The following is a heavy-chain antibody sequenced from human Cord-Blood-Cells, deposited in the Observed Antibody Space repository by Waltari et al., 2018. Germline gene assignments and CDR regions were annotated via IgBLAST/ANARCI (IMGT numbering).Heavy chain of an antibody. J-gene: IGHJ3*02. CDR2: IIPIFGTA. D-gene: IGHD5-18*01. CDR3: ARVSFTAMAYDAFDI. V-gene: IGHV1-69*01. CDR1: GGTCRSYA. Sequence: QVQLVQSGAAVKTPGSSVKASCKASGGTCRSYASSWVRQAPGQGLEWRGGIIPIFGTANYAQKFQGRVTITADESTSTAYMELSSLRSEDTAVYYCARVSFTAMAYDAFDIWGQGTMVTVSS.